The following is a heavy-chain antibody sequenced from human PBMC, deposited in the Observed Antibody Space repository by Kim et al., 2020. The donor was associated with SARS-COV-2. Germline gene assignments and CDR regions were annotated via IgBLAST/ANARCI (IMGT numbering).Heavy chain of an antibody. V-gene: IGHV4-39*01. D-gene: IGHD6-19*01. Sequence: SETLSLTCTVSGGSISSSSYYWGWIRQPPGKGLEWIGSIYYSGSTYYNPSLKSRVTISVDTSKNQFSLKLSSVTAADTAVYYCARYSSGWYRIDYWGQGTLVTVSS. J-gene: IGHJ4*02. CDR3: ARYSSGWYRIDY. CDR1: GGSISSSSYY. CDR2: IYYSGST.